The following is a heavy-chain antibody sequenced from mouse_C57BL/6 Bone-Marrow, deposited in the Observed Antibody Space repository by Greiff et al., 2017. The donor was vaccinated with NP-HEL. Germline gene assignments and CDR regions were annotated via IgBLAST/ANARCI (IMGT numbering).Heavy chain of an antibody. CDR1: GYTFTSYW. CDR3: TRRRDYYGSSYCYFDY. D-gene: IGHD1-1*01. V-gene: IGHV1-5*01. CDR2: IYPGNSDT. J-gene: IGHJ2*01. Sequence: EVKLVESGTVLARPGASVKMSCKTSGYTFTSYWMHWVKQRPGQGLEWIGAIYPGNSDTSYNQQFKGKAKLTAVTSASTAYMELSSLTNEDSAVYYCTRRRDYYGSSYCYFDYWGQGTTLTVSS.